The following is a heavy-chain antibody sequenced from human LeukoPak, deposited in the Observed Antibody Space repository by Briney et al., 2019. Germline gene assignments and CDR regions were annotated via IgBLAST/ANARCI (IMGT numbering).Heavy chain of an antibody. CDR1: GYTLTELS. CDR3: ARPYYYGSGSYRYGMDV. J-gene: IGHJ6*02. D-gene: IGHD3-10*01. Sequence: ASVKVSCKVSGYTLTELSMHWVRQAPGQGLEWMGGIIPIFGTANYGQKFQGRVTITADESTSTAYMELSSLRSEDTAVYYCARPYYYGSGSYRYGMDVWGQGTTVTVSS. CDR2: IIPIFGTA. V-gene: IGHV1-69*13.